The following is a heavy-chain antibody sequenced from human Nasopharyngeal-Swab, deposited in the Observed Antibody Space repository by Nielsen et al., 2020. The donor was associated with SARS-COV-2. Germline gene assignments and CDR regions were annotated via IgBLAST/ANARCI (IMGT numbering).Heavy chain of an antibody. CDR3: VRPEGVATSFKYYFQYGMDV. Sequence: GESLKISCKASGYSFTNYYIGWVRQMPGKGLEWMGLIFPGDSDTKYSPSFQGQVTISADKSISTAYLQWSSLKASDTAMYYCVRPEGVATSFKYYFQYGMDVWGQGIMVTVPS. CDR1: GYSFTNYY. J-gene: IGHJ6*02. D-gene: IGHD5-12*01. V-gene: IGHV5-51*01. CDR2: IFPGDSDT.